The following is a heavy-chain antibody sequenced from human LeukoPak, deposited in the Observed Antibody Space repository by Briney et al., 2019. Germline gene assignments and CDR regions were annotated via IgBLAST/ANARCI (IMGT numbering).Heavy chain of an antibody. Sequence: GASVKVSCKASGGTFSKYAISWVRQAPGHGLEWMGGIIPIFSRPNYAQKLQGRVTMTTDTSTSTAYMELRSLRSDDTAVYYCARRVGATPPFPWGQGTLVTVSS. V-gene: IGHV1-69*05. CDR3: ARRVGATPPFP. CDR1: GGTFSKYA. CDR2: IIPIFSRP. D-gene: IGHD1-26*01. J-gene: IGHJ5*02.